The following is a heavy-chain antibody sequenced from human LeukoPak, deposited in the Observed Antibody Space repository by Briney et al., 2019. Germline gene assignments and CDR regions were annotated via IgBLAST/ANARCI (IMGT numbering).Heavy chain of an antibody. CDR2: IIPIFGTA. CDR1: GGTFSSYA. CDR3: AKDRVSVYYYDSSGYYYFDY. V-gene: IGHV1-69*05. Sequence: SVKVSCKASGGTFSSYAISWVRQAPGQGLEWMGGIIPIFGTANYAQKFQGRVTITTDESTSTAYMELSSLRSEDTAVYYCAKDRVSVYYYDSSGYYYFDYWGQGTLVTVSS. J-gene: IGHJ4*02. D-gene: IGHD3-22*01.